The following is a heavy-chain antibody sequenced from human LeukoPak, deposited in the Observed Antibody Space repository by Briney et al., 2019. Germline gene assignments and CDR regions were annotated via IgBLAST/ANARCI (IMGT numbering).Heavy chain of an antibody. D-gene: IGHD2-21*02. CDR3: AKDRDGGVTGIAY. Sequence: QPGRSLRLSSAASGFTFSRYGMHCVRQAPRRGLEWVAVIWYDGSNKYYADSVKGRFTISRDNSKNTLYMEMNSLRAEDTAVYYCAKDRDGGVTGIAYWGQGTLVTVSS. V-gene: IGHV3-33*06. J-gene: IGHJ4*02. CDR1: GFTFSRYG. CDR2: IWYDGSNK.